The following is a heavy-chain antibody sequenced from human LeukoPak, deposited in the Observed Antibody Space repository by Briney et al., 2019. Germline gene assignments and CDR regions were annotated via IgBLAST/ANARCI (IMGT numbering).Heavy chain of an antibody. CDR3: ARAPAGPGYYYYYYGMDV. D-gene: IGHD6-13*01. CDR1: GGSLSSCY. V-gene: IGHV4-4*07. CDR2: IYTSGST. J-gene: IGHJ6*02. Sequence: SETLSLTCTVSGGSLSSCYWSWVRQPAGKGLEWIGRIYTSGSTNYNPSLKSRVTMSVDTSKNQFSLKLSSVTAADTAVYYCARAPAGPGYYYYYYGMDVWGQGTTVTVSS.